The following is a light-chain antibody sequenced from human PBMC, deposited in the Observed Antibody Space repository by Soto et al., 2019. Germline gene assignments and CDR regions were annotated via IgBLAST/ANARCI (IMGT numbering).Light chain of an antibody. CDR1: QSISSW. Sequence: DIQMTQSPSTLSAAVGDRVTITCRASQSISSWLVWYQQKPGKAPKLLIYDASNLESGVPSRFSGGGSGTEFSLTISSLQPDDFATYYCLQHNSYRALTFGGGTKVDIK. CDR2: DAS. CDR3: LQHNSYRALT. J-gene: IGKJ4*01. V-gene: IGKV1-5*01.